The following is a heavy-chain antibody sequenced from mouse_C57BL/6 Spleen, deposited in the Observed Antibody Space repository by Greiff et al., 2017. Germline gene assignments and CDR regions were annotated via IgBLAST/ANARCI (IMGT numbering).Heavy chain of an antibody. CDR3: ARGENWDRFAY. D-gene: IGHD4-1*01. CDR1: GYTFTSYW. CDR2: IDPSDSET. V-gene: IGHV1-52*01. J-gene: IGHJ3*01. Sequence: QVQLQQPGAELVRPGSSVKLSCKASGYTFTSYWMHWVKQRPIQGLEWIGNIDPSDSETHYNQKFKDKATLTVDKSSSTAYMQLSSLTSEDSAVYYCARGENWDRFAYWGQGTLVTVSA.